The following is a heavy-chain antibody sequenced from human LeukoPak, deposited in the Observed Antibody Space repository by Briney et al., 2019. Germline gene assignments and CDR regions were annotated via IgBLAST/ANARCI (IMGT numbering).Heavy chain of an antibody. Sequence: ASVKVSCKASGYTFTGYYMHWVRQAPGQGLEWMGWINPNSGGTNYAQKFQGRVTMTRDTSISTAYMELSRLRSDDTAVYYCARTPDSSGNDAFDIWGQGTMVTVSS. D-gene: IGHD3-22*01. CDR3: ARTPDSSGNDAFDI. CDR2: INPNSGGT. CDR1: GYTFTGYY. V-gene: IGHV1-2*02. J-gene: IGHJ3*02.